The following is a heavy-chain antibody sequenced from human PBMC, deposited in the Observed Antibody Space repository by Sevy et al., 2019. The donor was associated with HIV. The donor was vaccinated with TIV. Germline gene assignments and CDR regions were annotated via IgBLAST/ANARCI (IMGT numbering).Heavy chain of an antibody. CDR2: FDPEDGET. D-gene: IGHD3-22*01. V-gene: IGHV1-24*01. Sequence: ASLKVSCKVSGYTLTELSIHWVRQAPGKGLEWMGGFDPEDGETIYAQKFQGRVTMTEDTSTDTAYMELSSLRSEDTAVYYCSTSPDYYDSSRDAFDIWGQGTIVTVSS. CDR1: GYTLTELS. J-gene: IGHJ3*02. CDR3: STSPDYYDSSRDAFDI.